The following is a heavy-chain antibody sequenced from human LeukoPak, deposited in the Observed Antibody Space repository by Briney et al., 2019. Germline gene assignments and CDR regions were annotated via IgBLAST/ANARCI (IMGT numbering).Heavy chain of an antibody. CDR3: ARRGDGGRSFDY. Sequence: GGSLRLSCAASGFTVSGSYMNWVRQAPGKGLEWVSLIYGGGNTYYADSVKGRFTISRDNSKNTLYLQMNSLRAEDTAVYYCARRGDGGRSFDYWGQGTLVTVSS. J-gene: IGHJ4*02. D-gene: IGHD4-23*01. V-gene: IGHV3-53*01. CDR2: IYGGGNT. CDR1: GFTVSGSY.